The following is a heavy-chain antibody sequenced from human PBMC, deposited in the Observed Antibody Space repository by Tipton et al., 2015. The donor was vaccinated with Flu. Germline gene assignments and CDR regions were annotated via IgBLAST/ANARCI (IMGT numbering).Heavy chain of an antibody. CDR2: IYYSGST. CDR1: GGSISSSSYY. CDR3: ARVPTGYLADY. Sequence: TLSLTCTVSGGSISSSSYYWGWIRQPPGKGLEWIGSIYYSGSTYYNPSLKSRVTISVDTSKNQFSLKLSSVTAADTAVYYRARVPTGYLADYWGQGTLVTVSS. D-gene: IGHD1-14*01. V-gene: IGHV4-39*07. J-gene: IGHJ4*02.